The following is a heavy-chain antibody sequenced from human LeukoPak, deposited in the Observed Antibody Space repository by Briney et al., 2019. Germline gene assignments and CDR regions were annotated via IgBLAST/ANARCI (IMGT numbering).Heavy chain of an antibody. CDR3: ARVTSGEFADY. CDR2: IYSRGSTRGNT. Sequence: KPSETLSLTCTVSGGSISSYYWSWIRKPPGQGLEWIGYIYSRGSTRGNTNYNPSLKSRVTISVDTSKNQFSLYLSSVTAADTAVYYCARVTSGEFADYWGQGTLVTVSS. CDR1: GGSISSYY. J-gene: IGHJ4*02. V-gene: IGHV4-59*12. D-gene: IGHD3-10*01.